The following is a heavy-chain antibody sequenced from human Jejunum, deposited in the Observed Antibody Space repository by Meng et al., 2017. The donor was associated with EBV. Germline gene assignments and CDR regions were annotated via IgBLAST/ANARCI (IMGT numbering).Heavy chain of an antibody. Sequence: QEQLGQTGTEVKKPGASVTVSCKASGYRFTTYFRHWVRQAPGQGLEWMGRINCNNGDTDYAQKFQDRVTMTRDTSITTAYMDLTGLTSNDTAFYYCARIRYGTGTDWFDPWGQGTLVTVSS. V-gene: IGHV1-2*06. J-gene: IGHJ5*02. CDR3: ARIRYGTGTDWFDP. D-gene: IGHD3-10*01. CDR2: INCNNGDT. CDR1: GYRFTTYF.